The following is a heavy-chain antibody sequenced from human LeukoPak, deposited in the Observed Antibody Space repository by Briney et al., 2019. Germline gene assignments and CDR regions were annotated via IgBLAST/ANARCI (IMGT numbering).Heavy chain of an antibody. V-gene: IGHV3-53*01. CDR1: GFTVNNNY. CDR2: IYSGGST. Sequence: GGSLRLSCAASGFTVNNNYMSWVRQAPGKGLEWVSVIYSGGSTYYADSVKGRLTISRDNPKNTLYLQMNSLRAEDTAVYYCASGLRWATGYDYWGQGTLVTVSS. D-gene: IGHD4-23*01. CDR3: ASGLRWATGYDY. J-gene: IGHJ4*02.